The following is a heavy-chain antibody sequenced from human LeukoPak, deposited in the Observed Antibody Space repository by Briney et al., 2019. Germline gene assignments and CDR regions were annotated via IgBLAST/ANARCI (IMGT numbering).Heavy chain of an antibody. Sequence: GGGLRLSRAAPWFTVSSQYIGLVRPGPGVGLEWVSVIYSGGSTYYADSVKVRFTISRDNSKNTLYLQMNSLRAEDTAVYYCARGVDAFDIWGQGTMVTVSS. D-gene: IGHD3-16*01. CDR1: WFTVSSQY. V-gene: IGHV3-66*01. CDR3: ARGVDAFDI. CDR2: IYSGGST. J-gene: IGHJ3*02.